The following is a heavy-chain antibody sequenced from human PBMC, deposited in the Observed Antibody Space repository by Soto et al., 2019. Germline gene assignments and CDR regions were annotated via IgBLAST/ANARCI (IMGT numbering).Heavy chain of an antibody. CDR1: GGTISSGVYY. CDR2: IYYSGST. D-gene: IGHD3-9*01. CDR3: ARAQHFDWLQYYFDY. V-gene: IGHV4-31*03. J-gene: IGHJ4*02. Sequence: PSETMSLTCTVSGGTISSGVYYWSWNRKHPGKGLEWIGYIYYSGSTYYNPSLKSRVTISVDTSKNQFSLKLSSVTAADTAVYYCARAQHFDWLQYYFDYWGQGTLVTVSS.